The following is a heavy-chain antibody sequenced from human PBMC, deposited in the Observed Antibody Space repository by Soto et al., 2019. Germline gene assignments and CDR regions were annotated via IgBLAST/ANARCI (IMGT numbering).Heavy chain of an antibody. Sequence: GASSEGLLQGIWIHLTSYYMHWVRQAPGQGLEWMGIINPSGGSTSYAQKFQGRVTMTRDTSTSTVYMELSSLRSEDTAVYYCARDLLRGTAGILTGYYKGYYYYYMDVWGKGTTVTV. CDR3: ARDLLRGTAGILTGYYKGYYYYYMDV. V-gene: IGHV1-46*03. CDR1: IHLTSYY. D-gene: IGHD3-9*01. CDR2: INPSGGST. J-gene: IGHJ6*03.